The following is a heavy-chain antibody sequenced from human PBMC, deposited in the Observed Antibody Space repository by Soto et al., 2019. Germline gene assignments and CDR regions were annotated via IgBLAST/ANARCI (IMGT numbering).Heavy chain of an antibody. J-gene: IGHJ6*02. V-gene: IGHV4-59*01. Sequence: QVQLPQAGPGLVKPSGTLSLTCSVSGGSIRSYYWSRIRPSPEKGMEWIGYFYYSGNSNYNPSLKSRVTISVDTSKNQLSLSLRSVTAADTAVYFCARISSVDPYGYVNGGLDVWGQGTTVTVSS. CDR2: FYYSGNS. D-gene: IGHD5-18*01. CDR3: ARISSVDPYGYVNGGLDV. CDR1: GGSIRSYY.